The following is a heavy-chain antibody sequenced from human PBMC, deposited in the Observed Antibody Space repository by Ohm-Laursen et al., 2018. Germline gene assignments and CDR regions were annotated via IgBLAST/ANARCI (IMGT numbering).Heavy chain of an antibody. CDR3: ARLPPGDGGLGYGLDV. CDR2: IYTSGST. J-gene: IGHJ6*02. Sequence: SETLSLTCTVSGGSFTNYYWSWIRQPAGKGLEWIGRIYTSGSTNYNPSLKSRIAMSLDTSKNQFSLKLSSVTAADTAVYYCARLPPGDGGLGYGLDVWGQGTTVTVSS. V-gene: IGHV4-4*07. D-gene: IGHD3-16*01. CDR1: GGSFTNYY.